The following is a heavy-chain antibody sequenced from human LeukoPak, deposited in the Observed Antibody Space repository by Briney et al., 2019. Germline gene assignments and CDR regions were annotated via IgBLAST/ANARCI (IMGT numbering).Heavy chain of an antibody. CDR1: GYTFTGYY. J-gene: IGHJ4*02. Sequence: ASVKVSCKASGYTFTGYYLHWVRQAPRQGLEWMGWINPDSGGTKYAQKFQGRVTMTRVTSISTAYMELGRLISDDTAVYYCARVSGGVTTKAYLDYWGQGTLVTVSS. V-gene: IGHV1-2*02. CDR3: ARVSGGVTTKAYLDY. D-gene: IGHD3-16*01. CDR2: INPDSGGT.